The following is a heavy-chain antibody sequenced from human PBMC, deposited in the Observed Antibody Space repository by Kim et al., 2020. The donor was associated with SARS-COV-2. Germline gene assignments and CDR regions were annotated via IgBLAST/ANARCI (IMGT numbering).Heavy chain of an antibody. J-gene: IGHJ4*02. D-gene: IGHD6-19*01. V-gene: IGHV4-4*02. Sequence: SETLSLTCAVSGGSISSSNWWSWVRQPPGKGLEWIGEIYHSGSTNYNPSLKSRVTISVDKSKNQFSLKLSSVTAADTAVYYCARGGAVTGNHRRPFDYWGQGTLVTVSS. CDR3: ARGGAVTGNHRRPFDY. CDR2: IYHSGST. CDR1: GGSISSSNW.